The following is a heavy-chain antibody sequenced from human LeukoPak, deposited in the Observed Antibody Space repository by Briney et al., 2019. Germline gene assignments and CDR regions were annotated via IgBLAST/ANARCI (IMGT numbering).Heavy chain of an antibody. CDR2: ISYDGSNK. CDR1: GFTFSSYA. V-gene: IGHV3-30-3*01. D-gene: IGHD6-13*01. Sequence: GGSLRLSCAASGFTFSSYAMHWVRQAPGKGLEWVAVISYDGSNKYYADSVKGRFTISRDDSKNTLYLQMNSLRAEDTAVYYCARVGAAANRDYWGQGTLVTVSS. J-gene: IGHJ4*02. CDR3: ARVGAAANRDY.